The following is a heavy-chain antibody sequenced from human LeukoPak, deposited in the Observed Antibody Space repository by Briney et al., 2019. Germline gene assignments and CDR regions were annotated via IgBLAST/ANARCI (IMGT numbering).Heavy chain of an antibody. D-gene: IGHD4-17*01. CDR1: GFTFSSYA. V-gene: IGHV3-23*01. Sequence: GGSLGLSCAASGFTFSSYAMSWVRQAPGKGLEWVSAISGSGGSTYYADSVKGRFTISRDNSKNTLYLQMNSLRAEDTAVYYCASWGGVGYGDDPPFDYWGQGTLVTVSS. J-gene: IGHJ4*02. CDR2: ISGSGGST. CDR3: ASWGGVGYGDDPPFDY.